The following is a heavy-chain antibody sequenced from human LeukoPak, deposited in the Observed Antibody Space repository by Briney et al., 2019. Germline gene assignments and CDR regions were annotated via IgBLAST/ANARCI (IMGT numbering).Heavy chain of an antibody. V-gene: IGHV4-39*01. J-gene: IGHJ4*02. CDR3: ARQLVNTLWAFDS. Sequence: SETLSLTCSVSGVSISNNNYWWGWIRQPPGKGLEWIGSVHGSGSTYYKPSLKSRLTLSIDTSKDQFSLRLTSVTAGDTAVYYCARQLVNTLWAFDSWGRGTLVTVSS. D-gene: IGHD2-21*01. CDR1: GVSISNNNYW. CDR2: VHGSGST.